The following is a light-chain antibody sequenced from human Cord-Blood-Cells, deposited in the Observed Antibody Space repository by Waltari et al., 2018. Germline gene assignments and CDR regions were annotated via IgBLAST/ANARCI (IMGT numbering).Light chain of an antibody. CDR2: GAC. CDR1: QSVSSSY. CDR3: QQYGSSRWT. V-gene: IGKV3-20*01. Sequence: EIVLTQSPGTLSLSPGERATLSCRASQSVSSSYLAWYQRKPGQAPRLLIYGACSRATGIPDRFSGSGSGTDLTLTISRLEPEDFAVYYCQQYGSSRWTFGQGTKVEIK. J-gene: IGKJ1*01.